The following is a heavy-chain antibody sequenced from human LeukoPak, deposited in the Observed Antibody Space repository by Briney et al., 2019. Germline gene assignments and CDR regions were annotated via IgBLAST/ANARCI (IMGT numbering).Heavy chain of an antibody. D-gene: IGHD3-10*01. J-gene: IGHJ4*02. CDR3: VRDLYYRFDF. V-gene: IGHV3-53*01. CDR1: GFTVSSNY. CDR2: IYSGGST. Sequence: PGGSLRLSCAASGFTVSSNYMSWVRQAPGKGLEWVSVIYSGGSTYYADSVKGRFTVSRDNAKNTLFLQMNSPRAEDTAVYYCVRDLYYRFDFWGQGTLVTVSS.